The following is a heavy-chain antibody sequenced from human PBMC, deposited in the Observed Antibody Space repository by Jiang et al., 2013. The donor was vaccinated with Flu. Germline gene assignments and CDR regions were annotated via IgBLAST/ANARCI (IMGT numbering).Heavy chain of an antibody. Sequence: GAEVKKPGESLKISCKASGYSFTTAWIGWVRQVPGQGLDWMGLIYPGDSDTRYSPSFRGQVSISTDVTTSTAYLQWRSLRASDSAIYYCVTHSDYNTGISCDYWGPGNPGLRLL. J-gene: IGHJ4*02. CDR2: IYPGDSDT. CDR1: GYSFTTAW. D-gene: IGHD3-22*01. CDR3: VTHSDYNTGISCDY. V-gene: IGHV5-51*01.